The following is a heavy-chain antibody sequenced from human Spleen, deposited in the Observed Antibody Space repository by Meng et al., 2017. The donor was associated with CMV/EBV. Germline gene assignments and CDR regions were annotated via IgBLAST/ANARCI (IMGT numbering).Heavy chain of an antibody. CDR1: GFSFRSHA. CDR3: ATYSGSYYRYDTFDI. V-gene: IGHV3-23*05. Sequence: SGFSFRSHAMSWIRQVPGRGLQWVSAIDNAGTSTYYADSVKGRVTISRDNSKNTLYLQMSSPRAEDTAVYYCATYSGSYYRYDTFDIWGQGTMVTVSS. J-gene: IGHJ3*02. D-gene: IGHD1-26*01. CDR2: IDNAGTST.